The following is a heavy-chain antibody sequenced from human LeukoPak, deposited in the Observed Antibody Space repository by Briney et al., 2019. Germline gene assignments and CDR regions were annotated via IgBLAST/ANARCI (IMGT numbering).Heavy chain of an antibody. Sequence: PSETLSLTCTVSSGSISGYYWSWIRQPPGKGLEWIGYIYYSGSTNYNPSLKSRVTIPVDTSKNQFSLKLSSVTAADTAVYYCARVKPGGSYDYWGQGTLVTVSS. D-gene: IGHD1-26*01. CDR3: ARVKPGGSYDY. CDR2: IYYSGST. J-gene: IGHJ4*02. CDR1: SGSISGYY. V-gene: IGHV4-59*01.